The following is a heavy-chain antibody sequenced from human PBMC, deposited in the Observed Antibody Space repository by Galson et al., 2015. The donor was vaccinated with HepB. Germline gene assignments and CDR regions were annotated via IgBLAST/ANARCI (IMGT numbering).Heavy chain of an antibody. V-gene: IGHV3-21*01. J-gene: IGHJ4*01. CDR3: PKESGRYGYNFFDY. D-gene: IGHD5-24*01. Sequence: SLRLSCAASGFTFTKYSMNWVRQAPGKGLEWVSSIRYRSNYIYYADSVKGRLTISRDNAKNSLYLEMNSLRAEDTAVYFCPKESGRYGYNFFDYWGHGTLVTVSS. CDR1: GFTFTKYS. CDR2: IRYRSNYI.